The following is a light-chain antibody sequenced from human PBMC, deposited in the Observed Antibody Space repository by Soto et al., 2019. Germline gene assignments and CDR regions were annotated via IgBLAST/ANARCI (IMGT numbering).Light chain of an antibody. J-gene: IGLJ1*01. CDR2: EVR. Sequence: QSVLTQPASVSGSAGQSITISCSGTMRDVGAYNLVSWYQQHPGTAPKLIIYEVRNRPSGISSRFSGSRSGNTASLTISGLQAEDEADYYCCSYAGSYTFVFGIGTKLTVL. V-gene: IGLV2-23*02. CDR1: MRDVGAYNL. CDR3: CSYAGSYTFV.